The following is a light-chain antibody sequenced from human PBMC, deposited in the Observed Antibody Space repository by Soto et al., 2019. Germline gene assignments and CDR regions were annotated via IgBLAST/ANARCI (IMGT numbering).Light chain of an antibody. CDR1: SSDVGGYNY. Sequence: HCALTQPASVSGSPGQSITISWTGTSSDVGGYNYVSWYQQHPGKAPKLMIYDVSNRPSGVSNRFSGSKSGNTASLTISGLQAEDEADYYCSSYTSSSTLEIGGGTKLTVL. J-gene: IGLJ2*01. V-gene: IGLV2-14*01. CDR3: SSYTSSSTLE. CDR2: DVS.